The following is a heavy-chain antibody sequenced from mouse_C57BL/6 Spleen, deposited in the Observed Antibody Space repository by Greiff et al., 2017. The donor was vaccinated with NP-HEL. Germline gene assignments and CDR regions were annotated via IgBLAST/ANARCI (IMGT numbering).Heavy chain of an antibody. V-gene: IGHV1-69*01. CDR3: ARDSNYGY. CDR1: ASTFTSSW. Sequence: QVQLQQPGAELVMPGASVKLSCKASASTFTSSWMPWVKRGPGQGLGWIGEIDPSDSYTNYNQKFKGKSTLTVDKSSSTAYMQLSSLTSEDSAVYYCARDSNYGYWGQGTTLTVSS. D-gene: IGHD2-5*01. J-gene: IGHJ2*01. CDR2: IDPSDSYT.